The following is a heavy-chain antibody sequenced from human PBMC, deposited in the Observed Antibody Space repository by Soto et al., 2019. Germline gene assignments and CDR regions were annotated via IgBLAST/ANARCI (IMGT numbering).Heavy chain of an antibody. D-gene: IGHD2-21*02. CDR1: GESISSSSYY. V-gene: IGHV4-39*01. J-gene: IGHJ4*02. Sequence: SETLSLTCIVSGESISSSSYYWGWIRQPPGKGLEWIGSIYYSGRTYYNPSSKSRVTISIDTSKNQFSLKLSSVTATDTAVYHCARQRTTVVTRAYFDHWGQGALVTVSS. CDR2: IYYSGRT. CDR3: ARQRTTVVTRAYFDH.